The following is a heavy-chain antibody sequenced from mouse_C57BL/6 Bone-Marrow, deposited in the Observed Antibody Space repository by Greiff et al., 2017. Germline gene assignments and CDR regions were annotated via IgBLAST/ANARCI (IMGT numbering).Heavy chain of an antibody. CDR1: GFTFSSYA. CDR3: AGGDYYDY. Sequence: EVKVEESGGGLVKPGGSLKLSCAASGFTFSSYAMSWVRQTPEKRLEWVATISDGGSYTYYPDNVKGRITISRDNAKNNLYLQMSHLKSEDTAMYYCAGGDYYDYWGQGTTLTVSS. CDR2: ISDGGSYT. V-gene: IGHV5-4*03. J-gene: IGHJ2*01.